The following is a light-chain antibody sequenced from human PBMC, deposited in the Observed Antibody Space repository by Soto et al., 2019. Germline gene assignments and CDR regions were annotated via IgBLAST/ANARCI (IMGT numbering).Light chain of an antibody. V-gene: IGKV3-20*01. Sequence: EIVLTQSPGXLSLSPGERATLSCRASQSVSSSYLAWXQQKPGQAPRLLIYGASSRATGIPDRFSGSGSGTDFTLTISRLEPEXFAVYYCQQYGSSPPYTFGQXTKLEIK. CDR1: QSVSSSY. CDR3: QQYGSSPPYT. J-gene: IGKJ2*01. CDR2: GAS.